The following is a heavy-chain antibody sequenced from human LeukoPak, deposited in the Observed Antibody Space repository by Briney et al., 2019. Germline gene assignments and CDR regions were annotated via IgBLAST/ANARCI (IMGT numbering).Heavy chain of an antibody. CDR2: ISGSGGTT. J-gene: IGHJ4*02. D-gene: IGHD5-12*01. Sequence: GGSLRLSCAASGFTFSSYAMNWVRQAPGRGLDWVSAISGSGGTTYYADSVKGRFTISRDNSKNTLFLQMNSLRAEDTAVYYCAKGREGLSSGYDLEYFDYWGQGTLVTVSS. CDR3: AKGREGLSSGYDLEYFDY. CDR1: GFTFSSYA. V-gene: IGHV3-23*01.